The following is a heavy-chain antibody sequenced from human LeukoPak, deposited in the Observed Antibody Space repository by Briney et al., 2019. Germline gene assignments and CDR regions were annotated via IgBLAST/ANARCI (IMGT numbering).Heavy chain of an antibody. CDR1: GYPFTSYG. D-gene: IGHD5-12*01. CDR3: ARMGDSGDEGESDY. V-gene: IGHV1-18*04. Sequence: VASVKVSCKASGYPFTSYGISWVRQAPGQGLEWMGWISAYNGNTNYAQKLQGRVTMTTDTSTSTAYMELRSLRSDDTAVYYCARMGDSGDEGESDYWGQGTLVTVSS. CDR2: ISAYNGNT. J-gene: IGHJ4*02.